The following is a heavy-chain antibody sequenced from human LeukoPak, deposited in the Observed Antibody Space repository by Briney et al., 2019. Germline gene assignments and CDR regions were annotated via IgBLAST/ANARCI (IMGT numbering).Heavy chain of an antibody. J-gene: IGHJ5*02. Sequence: SETLSLTCTVSGGSISSSSYYWGWIRQPPGTGREWIGSIYYSGSTYYNPSLKSRVTISVDTSKNQFSLKLSSVTAADTAVYYCARPSRPEYYDFWSGYLFDPWGQGTLVTVSS. V-gene: IGHV4-39*01. CDR2: IYYSGST. D-gene: IGHD3-3*01. CDR3: ARPSRPEYYDFWSGYLFDP. CDR1: GGSISSSSYY.